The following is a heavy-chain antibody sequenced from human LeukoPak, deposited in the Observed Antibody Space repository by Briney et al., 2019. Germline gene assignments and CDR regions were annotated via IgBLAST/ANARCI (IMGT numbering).Heavy chain of an antibody. V-gene: IGHV1-18*04. D-gene: IGHD4-23*01. CDR3: ARGLGVVTPRRAYYYYGMDV. J-gene: IGHJ6*02. CDR1: GYTFTSYG. Sequence: ASVKVSCKASGYTFTSYGISWVRQAPGQGLEWMGWISAYNGNTNYAQKLQGRVTMTTDTSTSTAYMELRSLRSDDTAVYYCARGLGVVTPRRAYYYYGMDVWGQGTTVTVSS. CDR2: ISAYNGNT.